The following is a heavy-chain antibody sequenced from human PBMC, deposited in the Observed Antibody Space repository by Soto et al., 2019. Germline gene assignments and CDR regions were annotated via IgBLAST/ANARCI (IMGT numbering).Heavy chain of an antibody. CDR2: IGGRGGTT. CDR3: AKPIGGLFFDS. V-gene: IGHV3-23*01. CDR1: VVSLSNYS. J-gene: IGHJ4*02. Sequence: PWGCLKLSCVASVVSLSNYSMAWVRQAPGKRLEWVSLIGGRGGTTKYADSVKGRFSISRDDSKTTLYLQMDTLEVEDTAIYYCAKPIGGLFFDSWGQGTLVTVSS.